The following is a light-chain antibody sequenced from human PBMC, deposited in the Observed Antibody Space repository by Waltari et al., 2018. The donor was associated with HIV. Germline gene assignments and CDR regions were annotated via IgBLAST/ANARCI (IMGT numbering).Light chain of an antibody. CDR3: VLYMGSGIWV. CDR1: SGSVSTSYY. Sequence: QTVVTQEPSFSVSPGGTVTLTCGSSSGSVSTSYYPSRYQQTPGQAPRTLIYSTNTRSSGVPDRFSGSILGNKAALTITGAQADDESDYYCVLYMGSGIWVFGGGTKLTVL. V-gene: IGLV8-61*01. J-gene: IGLJ2*01. CDR2: STN.